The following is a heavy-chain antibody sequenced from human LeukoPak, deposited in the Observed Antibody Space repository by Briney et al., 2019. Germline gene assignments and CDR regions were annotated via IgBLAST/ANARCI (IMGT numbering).Heavy chain of an antibody. D-gene: IGHD1-26*01. Sequence: PSETLSLTCAVSGGSITTTDFDWARIRQPPGQGFEWIATISSSGKAYYYPSLVSRVTISVDTSKNQFSLDVTSVTAADTGLFYCARFKGGTGFDYWGRGILVIVS. CDR2: ISSSGKA. CDR1: GGSITTTDFD. CDR3: ARFKGGTGFDY. V-gene: IGHV4-39*01. J-gene: IGHJ4*02.